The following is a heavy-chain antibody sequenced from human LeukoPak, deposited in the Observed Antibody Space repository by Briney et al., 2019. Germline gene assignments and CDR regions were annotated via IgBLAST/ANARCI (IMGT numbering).Heavy chain of an antibody. J-gene: IGHJ6*03. D-gene: IGHD5-12*01. Sequence: GGSLRLSCAASGFTVSSNYMTWVRQAPGKGLECVSVIYSGGSTYYADSVKGRFTISRDNSKNTLYLQMNSLRAEDTARYFCAKGGYDYGYYYYYYMDVWGKGTTVTISS. CDR2: IYSGGST. V-gene: IGHV3-53*01. CDR3: AKGGYDYGYYYYYYMDV. CDR1: GFTVSSNY.